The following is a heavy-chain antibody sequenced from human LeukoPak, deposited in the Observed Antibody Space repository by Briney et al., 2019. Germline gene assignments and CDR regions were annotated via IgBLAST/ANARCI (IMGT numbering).Heavy chain of an antibody. V-gene: IGHV3-7*01. Sequence: GGSLRLSCAASGFTFSRFWMTWVRQAPGKGLEWVANINEDGSQIYYVGSVKGRFTVSRDISKNTLYLQMNSLRAEDTAVYYCARPEGDYYYHYYMDVWGKGTTVTISS. CDR2: INEDGSQI. CDR3: ARPEGDYYYHYYMDV. D-gene: IGHD3-16*01. CDR1: GFTFSRFW. J-gene: IGHJ6*03.